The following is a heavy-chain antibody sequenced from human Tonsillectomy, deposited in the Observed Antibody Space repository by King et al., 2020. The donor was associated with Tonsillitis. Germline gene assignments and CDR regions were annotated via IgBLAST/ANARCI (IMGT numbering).Heavy chain of an antibody. CDR1: GFTFSSYA. D-gene: IGHD3-22*01. Sequence: VQLVESGGGLVQPGGSLRLSCAASGFTFSSYAMSWVRQAPGKGLEWVSAISGSGGKRYYADFVKGRFIISRDNSKNTLYLQMNSLRADDTAVYYCAKDGGYYDSSGYFSDWGQGTLVTVSS. CDR3: AKDGGYYDSSGYFSD. CDR2: ISGSGGKR. J-gene: IGHJ4*02. V-gene: IGHV3-23*04.